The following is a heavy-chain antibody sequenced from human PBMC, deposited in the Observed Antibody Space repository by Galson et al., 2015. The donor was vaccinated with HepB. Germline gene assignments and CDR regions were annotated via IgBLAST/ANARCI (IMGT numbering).Heavy chain of an antibody. CDR2: ITAYSGNT. CDR3: ARGGHSTPMDV. CDR1: GYTFTSYG. D-gene: IGHD2-2*01. J-gene: IGHJ6*04. V-gene: IGHV1-18*01. Sequence: QSGAEVKQPGASVKVSCNPSGYTFTSYGITWVRQAPGQGLEWMGWITAYSGNTIYAQKLQGRLTMTTDTSTSTAYMELRSLRSDDTAVYYCARGGHSTPMDVWGKGTTVTVSS.